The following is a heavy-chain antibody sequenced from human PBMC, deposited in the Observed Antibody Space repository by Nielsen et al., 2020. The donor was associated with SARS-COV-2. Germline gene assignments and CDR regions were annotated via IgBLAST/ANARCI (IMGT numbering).Heavy chain of an antibody. V-gene: IGHV3-23*01. CDR3: AKGALKLLWFGES. CDR2: ISGSGGST. CDR1: GFTFSDYY. Sequence: GGSLRLSCAASGFTFSDYYMSWIRQAPGKGLEWVSAISGSGGSTYYADSVKGRFTISRDNSKNTLYLQMNSLRAEDTAVYYCAKGALKLLWFGESWGQGTLVTVSS. J-gene: IGHJ5*02. D-gene: IGHD3-10*01.